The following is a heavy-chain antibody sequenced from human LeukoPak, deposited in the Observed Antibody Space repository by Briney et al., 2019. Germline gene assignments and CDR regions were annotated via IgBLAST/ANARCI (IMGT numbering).Heavy chain of an antibody. J-gene: IGHJ4*02. CDR1: GFTFSSYS. CDR2: ISSSSSTI. V-gene: IGHV3-48*01. Sequence: GGSLGLSCAASGFTFSSYSMNWVRQAPGKGLEWVSYISSSSSTIYYADSVKGRFAIYRDNAKNSLYLQMNSLRAEDTAVYYCARVVVVPAAIFSDYWGQGTLVTVSS. CDR3: ARVVVVPAAIFSDY. D-gene: IGHD2-2*01.